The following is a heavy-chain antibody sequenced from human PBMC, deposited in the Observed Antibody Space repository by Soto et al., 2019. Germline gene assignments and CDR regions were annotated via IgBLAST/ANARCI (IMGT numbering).Heavy chain of an antibody. CDR1: GGTFSSYA. D-gene: IGHD2-2*01. CDR3: ARAYIVLVPAAKYSYYYCGMDV. CDR2: IIPIFGTA. J-gene: IGHJ6*02. V-gene: IGHV1-69*13. Sequence: SVKVSCKASGGTFSSYAISWVRQAPGQGLEWMGGIIPIFGTANYAQKFQGRVTITADESTSTAYMELSSLRSEDTAVYCCARAYIVLVPAAKYSYYYCGMDVWGQGTTVTVA.